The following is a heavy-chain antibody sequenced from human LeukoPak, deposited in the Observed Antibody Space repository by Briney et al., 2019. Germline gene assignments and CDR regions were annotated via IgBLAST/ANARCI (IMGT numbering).Heavy chain of an antibody. CDR2: MSPNSGNT. CDR1: GYTFTSYD. J-gene: IGHJ4*02. V-gene: IGHV1-8*01. D-gene: IGHD7-27*01. Sequence: ASVKVSCKASGYTFTSYDINWVRQATGQGLEWMGWMSPNSGNTGYAQKFQGRVTMTRDTSIGTAYLELSSLKSEDMAVYYCARTPPNWGADYWGQGTLVTVSS. CDR3: ARTPPNWGADY.